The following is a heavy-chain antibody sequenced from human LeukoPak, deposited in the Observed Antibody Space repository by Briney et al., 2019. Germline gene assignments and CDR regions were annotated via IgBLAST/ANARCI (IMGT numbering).Heavy chain of an antibody. V-gene: IGHV3-15*01. D-gene: IGHD2-15*01. CDR3: TTDRVVVVAVTRLDY. CDR2: IRSKTDGGTT. Sequence: GGSLRLSCAASGFTFSNAWMRWVRQAPGKGLEWVGRIRSKTDGGTTAYAATVRGSFTIYRDDSKNMLYLEINSLRTEDTAMYYCTTDRVVVVAVTRLDYWGQGTLVSVSS. CDR1: GFTFSNAW. J-gene: IGHJ4*02.